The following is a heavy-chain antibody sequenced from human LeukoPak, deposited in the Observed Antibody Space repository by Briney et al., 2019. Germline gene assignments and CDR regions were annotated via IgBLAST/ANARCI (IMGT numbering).Heavy chain of an antibody. Sequence: GGSLRLSCAASGFTFSSYAMSWVRQAPGKGLEWVSAISGSGGSTYYADSVKGRFTISRDNAKNSLYLQMNSLRAEDTAVYYCARDFRSYSSGWYDAFDIWGQGTMVTVSS. CDR3: ARDFRSYSSGWYDAFDI. J-gene: IGHJ3*02. CDR1: GFTFSSYA. CDR2: ISGSGGST. D-gene: IGHD6-19*01. V-gene: IGHV3-23*01.